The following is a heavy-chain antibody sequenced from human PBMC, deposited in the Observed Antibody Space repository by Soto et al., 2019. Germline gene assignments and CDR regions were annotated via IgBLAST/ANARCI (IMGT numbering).Heavy chain of an antibody. CDR1: GFTFSSFA. CDR3: ARGGRGLRGAFDV. D-gene: IGHD3-16*01. CDR2: ISFNGLSQ. V-gene: IGHV3-30*03. Sequence: QELLVESGGGVVQPGRSLRLSCAASGFTFSSFAMHWVRQAPGKGLEWVSVISFNGLSQFYPDSIRGRFTISRDNSKNTLYLQLDSLRPADTAVYYCARGGRGLRGAFDVWGQGT. J-gene: IGHJ3*01.